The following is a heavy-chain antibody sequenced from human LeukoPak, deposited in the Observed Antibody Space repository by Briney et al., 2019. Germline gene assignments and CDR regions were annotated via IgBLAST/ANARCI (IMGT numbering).Heavy chain of an antibody. CDR3: AREGIAAYYYYMDV. CDR1: GFTFSSYA. Sequence: GGSLRLSCAASGFTFSSYAMHWVRQAPGRGLEWGAVISYDGSNKYYADSVKGRFTISRDNSKNTLYLQMNSLRAEDTAVYYCAREGIAAYYYYMDVWGKGTTVTVSS. V-gene: IGHV3-30*01. J-gene: IGHJ6*03. D-gene: IGHD6-13*01. CDR2: ISYDGSNK.